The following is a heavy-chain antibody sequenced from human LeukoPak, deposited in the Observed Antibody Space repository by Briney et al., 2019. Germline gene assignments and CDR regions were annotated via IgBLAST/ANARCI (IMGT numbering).Heavy chain of an antibody. CDR1: GFTFSSYA. V-gene: IGHV3-23*01. D-gene: IGHD6-13*01. CDR2: VSGSGSST. CDR3: AKGLGSNWYFFDY. J-gene: IGHJ4*02. Sequence: GGSLTLSCAASGFTFSSYAMKWPRQAPGKGLEWVSSVSGSGSSTFYADSVKGRFTISRDNSKNTLYLQMNSLRAEDTAVYYCAKGLGSNWYFFDYWGQGTLVTVSS.